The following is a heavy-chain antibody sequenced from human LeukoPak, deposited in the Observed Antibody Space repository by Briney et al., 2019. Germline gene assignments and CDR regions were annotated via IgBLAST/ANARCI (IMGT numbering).Heavy chain of an antibody. D-gene: IGHD5-12*01. Sequence: ASVKVSCKASGYTFTGYYMHWVRQAPGQGLEWMGWINPNSGGTNYAQKFQGRVTMTRDTSINTAYMELSRLRSDDTAVHYCARDRNSGYALYDFDYWGQGTLVTVSS. V-gene: IGHV1-2*02. CDR1: GYTFTGYY. J-gene: IGHJ4*02. CDR3: ARDRNSGYALYDFDY. CDR2: INPNSGGT.